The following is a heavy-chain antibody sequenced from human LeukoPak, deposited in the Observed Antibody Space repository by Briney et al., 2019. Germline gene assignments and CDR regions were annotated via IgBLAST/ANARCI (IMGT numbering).Heavy chain of an antibody. Sequence: GGSLRLSCAASGFTFSSYAMHWVRQAPGKGLEWVAVISYDGSNKYYADSVKGRFTISRDNSKNTLYLQMNSLRAEDTAVYYCARGIAESGRLYYYYGMDVWGQGTTVTVS. CDR3: ARGIAESGRLYYYYGMDV. CDR1: GFTFSSYA. J-gene: IGHJ6*02. CDR2: ISYDGSNK. V-gene: IGHV3-30-3*01. D-gene: IGHD6-13*01.